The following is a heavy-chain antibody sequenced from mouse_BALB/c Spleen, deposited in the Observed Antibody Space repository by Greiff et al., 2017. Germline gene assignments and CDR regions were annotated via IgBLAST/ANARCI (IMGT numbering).Heavy chain of an antibody. J-gene: IGHJ2*01. Sequence: QVTLKESGPGILQPSQTLSLTCSFSGFLLCTSGLRVGWIRHPSGKGLEWLAHIWWDDVKRYDPALMSRLTLSKDTSISQVFLKIASVDTADTATYDWARISYYYGSRAYYFDCRGQGTTLTVSS. CDR1: GFLLCTSGLR. CDR3: ARISYYYGSRAYYFDC. D-gene: IGHD1-1*01. V-gene: IGHV8-8*01. CDR2: IWWDDVK.